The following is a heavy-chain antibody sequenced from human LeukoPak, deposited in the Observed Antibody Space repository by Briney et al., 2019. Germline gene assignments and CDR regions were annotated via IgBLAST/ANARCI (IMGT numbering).Heavy chain of an antibody. V-gene: IGHV3-30*10. CDR1: GFTLSSYA. CDR3: ARDDRGAGATPIFDY. CDR2: ISYVGSNK. D-gene: IGHD1-26*01. Sequence: GGSLRLSCAASGFTLSSYAMHWVREAPGKGREGVAVISYVGSNKYYTDCVKGRFTISRDNSKNTLCLQMSSLRTEDTAVYYCARDDRGAGATPIFDYWGEGTLVTVSS. J-gene: IGHJ4*02.